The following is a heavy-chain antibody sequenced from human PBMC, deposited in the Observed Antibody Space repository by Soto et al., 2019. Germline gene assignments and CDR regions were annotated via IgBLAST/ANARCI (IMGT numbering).Heavy chain of an antibody. V-gene: IGHV3-30*18. Sequence: GGSLRLSCAASGFTFSSYGMHWVRQAPGKGLEWVAVISYDGSNKYSADSVKGRFTISRDNSKNTLYLHMNSLRAEDTAVYFCAKCALSAYSRYSFYYFDYRGQGTLVTVSS. CDR1: GFTFSSYG. CDR2: ISYDGSNK. CDR3: AKCALSAYSRYSFYYFDY. J-gene: IGHJ4*02. D-gene: IGHD5-12*01.